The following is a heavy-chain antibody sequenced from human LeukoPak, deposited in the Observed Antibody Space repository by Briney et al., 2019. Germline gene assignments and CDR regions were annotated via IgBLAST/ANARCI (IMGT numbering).Heavy chain of an antibody. CDR1: RSNFTSYW. CDR3: ARLLRNIAAAVYYFDY. Sequence: GAALEISCKGSRSNFTSYWIGWVRPMPGKGLGGMGIIYPGDSDTRYSPSFQGQVTISADKSISTAYLQWSSLKASDTALYYCARLLRNIAAAVYYFDYWGQGTLVTVSS. V-gene: IGHV5-51*01. D-gene: IGHD6-13*01. CDR2: IYPGDSDT. J-gene: IGHJ4*02.